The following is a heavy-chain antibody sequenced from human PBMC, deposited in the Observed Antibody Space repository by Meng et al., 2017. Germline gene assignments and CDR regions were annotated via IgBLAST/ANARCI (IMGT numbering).Heavy chain of an antibody. CDR2: INEFGST. J-gene: IGHJ4*02. D-gene: IGHD5-12*01. CDR3: ARQRGPDF. Sequence: QVQQQQWGAGLLRPSETLSLTWAVYGGSFSGYYWNWIRQPPGKGLEWIGEINEFGSTNYNPSLKSRVTILVDTSKNQFSLKLRSVTAADTAVYYCARQRGPDFWGQGSLVTVSS. CDR1: GGSFSGYY. V-gene: IGHV4-34*01.